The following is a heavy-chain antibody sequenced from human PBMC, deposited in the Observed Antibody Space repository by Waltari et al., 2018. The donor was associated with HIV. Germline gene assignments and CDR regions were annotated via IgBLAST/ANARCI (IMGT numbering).Heavy chain of an antibody. Sequence: QLQLQESGPGLVKPSETLSLTCTVSGGSISSSSYYWGWIRQPPGKGLEWIGSIYYSGSTYYNPSLKSRVTIAVDTSKNQFSLKLSSVTAADTAVYYCARQGVLRFLEWSPSDYWGQGTLVTVSS. J-gene: IGHJ4*02. V-gene: IGHV4-39*01. D-gene: IGHD3-3*01. CDR2: IYYSGST. CDR1: GGSISSSSYY. CDR3: ARQGVLRFLEWSPSDY.